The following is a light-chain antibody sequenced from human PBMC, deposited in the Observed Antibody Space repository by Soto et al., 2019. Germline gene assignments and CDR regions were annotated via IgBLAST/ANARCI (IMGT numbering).Light chain of an antibody. Sequence: DIVMTQSPDSLAVSLGERATINCKSSQSVLYSSNNKNYLAWYQQKPGQPPKLLIYWASTRESGVPDRFSSSGSGTDFTLTISSLQAEDVAVYYCQQYYSTWWTFGQGTKVEIK. J-gene: IGKJ1*01. CDR1: QSVLYSSNNKNY. CDR3: QQYYSTWWT. CDR2: WAS. V-gene: IGKV4-1*01.